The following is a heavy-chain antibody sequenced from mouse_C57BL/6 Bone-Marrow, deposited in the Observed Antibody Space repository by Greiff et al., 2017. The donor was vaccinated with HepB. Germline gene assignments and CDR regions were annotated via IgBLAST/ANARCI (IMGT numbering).Heavy chain of an antibody. J-gene: IGHJ4*01. CDR1: GYTFTSYW. D-gene: IGHD1-1*01. Sequence: VQLQQPGAELVKPGASVKVSCKASGYTFTSYWMHWVKQRPGQGLEWIGRIHPSDSDTNYNQKFKGKATLTVDKSSSTAYMQLSSLTSEDSAVYYCALYYGSSYVRAMDYWGQGTSVTVSS. CDR3: ALYYGSSYVRAMDY. V-gene: IGHV1-74*01. CDR2: IHPSDSDT.